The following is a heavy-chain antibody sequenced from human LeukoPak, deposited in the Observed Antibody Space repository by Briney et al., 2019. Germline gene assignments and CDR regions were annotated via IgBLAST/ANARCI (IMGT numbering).Heavy chain of an antibody. J-gene: IGHJ5*02. CDR2: INPSGGST. CDR3: ARVSGIAADNWFDP. V-gene: IGHV1-46*01. Sequence: GASVKLSCKASGYTFTSYYMHWVRQPPGQGLEWMGIINPSGGSTSYAQKFQGRVTMTRDMSTSTVYMQLSSLRSEDTAVYYCARVSGIAADNWFDPWGQGTLVTVSS. D-gene: IGHD6-13*01. CDR1: GYTFTSYY.